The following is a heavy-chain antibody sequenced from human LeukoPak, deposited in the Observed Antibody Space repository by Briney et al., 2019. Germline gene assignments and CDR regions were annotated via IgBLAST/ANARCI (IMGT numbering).Heavy chain of an antibody. J-gene: IGHJ4*02. D-gene: IGHD6-13*01. CDR3: ASAEIAAAGAYYFDY. CDR1: GHTFTGYY. V-gene: IGHV1-2*02. Sequence: ASVRVSCKGSGHTFTGYYMHWGRQAPGQGLEWMGWINPNSGGTNYAQKFQGRVTMTRDTSISTAYMELSRLRSDDTAVYYCASAEIAAAGAYYFDYWGQGTLVTVSS. CDR2: INPNSGGT.